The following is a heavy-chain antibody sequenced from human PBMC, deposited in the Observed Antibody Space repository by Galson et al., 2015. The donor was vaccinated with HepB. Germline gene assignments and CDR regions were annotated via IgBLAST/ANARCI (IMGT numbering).Heavy chain of an antibody. CDR2: INPNSGGT. J-gene: IGHJ5*02. Sequence: SVKVSCKASGYTFTGYYMHWVRQAPGQGLEWMGRINPNSGGTNYAQKFQGRVTMTRDTSISTAYMELSRLRSDDTAVYYCARDQGHVLLWFRESWFDPWGQGTLVTVSS. V-gene: IGHV1-2*06. CDR1: GYTFTGYY. CDR3: ARDQGHVLLWFRESWFDP. D-gene: IGHD3-10*01.